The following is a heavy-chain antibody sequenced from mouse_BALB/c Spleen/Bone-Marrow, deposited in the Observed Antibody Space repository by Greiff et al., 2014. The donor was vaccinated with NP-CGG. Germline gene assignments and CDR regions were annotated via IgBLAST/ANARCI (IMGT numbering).Heavy chain of an antibody. J-gene: IGHJ1*01. CDR1: GFTFSDYY. V-gene: IGHV5-4*02. Sequence: VQLKESGGGLVKPGGSLKLSCAASGFTFSDYYMYWVRQTPEKRLEWVATISDGGSYTYYPDSVKGRFTISRDNAKNNLYLQMSSLKSEDTAMYYWARFYYYGSSYFDVWGAGTTVTVSS. CDR2: ISDGGSYT. CDR3: ARFYYYGSSYFDV. D-gene: IGHD1-1*01.